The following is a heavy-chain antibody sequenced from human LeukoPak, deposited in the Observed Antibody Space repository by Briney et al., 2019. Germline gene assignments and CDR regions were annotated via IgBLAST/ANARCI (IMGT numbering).Heavy chain of an antibody. D-gene: IGHD2-15*01. J-gene: IGHJ4*02. CDR3: AKGSEDTVYFDY. V-gene: IGHV3-23*01. CDR1: GFTFSSYV. CDR2: ISGSAGST. Sequence: GGSLRLSCAASGFTFSSYVMSWVRQAPGKGLEWVSPISGSAGSTYYADSVKGRFTISRDNSKNTLYLQMNSLRAEDTAVYYCAKGSEDTVYFDYWGQGTLVTVSS.